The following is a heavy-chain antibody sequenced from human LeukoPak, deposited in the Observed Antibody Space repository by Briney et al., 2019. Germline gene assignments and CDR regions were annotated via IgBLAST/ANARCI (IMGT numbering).Heavy chain of an antibody. D-gene: IGHD3-10*01. CDR1: GFTFSSYG. V-gene: IGHV3-30*18. CDR2: LSYDGSNR. CDR3: AKDPGSL. Sequence: FLRLSCAASGFTFSSYGMHMGRQAAGHRLGLGAVLSYDGSNRYYADSVKGRFTISRDNSKNTLYLQMNSLRAEDTAVYYCAKDPGSLWGQGTLVTVSS. J-gene: IGHJ4*02.